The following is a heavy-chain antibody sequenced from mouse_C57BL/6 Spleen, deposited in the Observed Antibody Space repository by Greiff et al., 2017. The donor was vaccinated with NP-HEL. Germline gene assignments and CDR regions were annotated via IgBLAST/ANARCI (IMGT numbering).Heavy chain of an antibody. CDR1: GFTFSDYY. D-gene: IGHD1-1*01. CDR2: INYDGSST. V-gene: IGHV5-16*01. J-gene: IGHJ1*03. CDR3: ERGGNYYGSRAGWYFDV. Sequence: EVHLVESEGGLVQPGSSMKLSCTASGFTFSDYYMAWVRQVPEKGLEWVANINYDGSSTYYLDSLQSRFIISRDNAKNILYLQMSSLKSEDTATYYCERGGNYYGSRAGWYFDVWGTGTTVTVSS.